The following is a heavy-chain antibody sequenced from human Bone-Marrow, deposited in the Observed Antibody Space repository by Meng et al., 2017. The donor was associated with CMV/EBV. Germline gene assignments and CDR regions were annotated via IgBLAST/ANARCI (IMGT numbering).Heavy chain of an antibody. CDR1: YY. V-gene: IGHV4-34*10. D-gene: IGHD2-2*01. CDR2: INHSGST. J-gene: IGHJ5*02. CDR3: ARDRLDILLVPASHPTRYNWFDP. Sequence: YYWSWIRQPPGKGLEWIGEINHSGSTNYNPSLKSRVTMTRDTSISTAYMELSRLRSDDTAVYYCARDRLDILLVPASHPTRYNWFDPWGQGTLVTVSS.